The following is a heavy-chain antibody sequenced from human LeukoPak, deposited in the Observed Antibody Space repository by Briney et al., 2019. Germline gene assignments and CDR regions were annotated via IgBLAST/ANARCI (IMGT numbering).Heavy chain of an antibody. V-gene: IGHV3-23*01. Sequence: GGSLRLSCVASGFTFSIYTMNWVRQAPGKGLEWVSAFIGSGGSTYYADSVKGRFIISRDNSKNTLYLQMNSPRAEDTAVYYCARSRTDYWGQGTLVTVSS. D-gene: IGHD6-13*01. CDR3: ARSRTDY. CDR1: GFTFSIYT. J-gene: IGHJ4*02. CDR2: FIGSGGST.